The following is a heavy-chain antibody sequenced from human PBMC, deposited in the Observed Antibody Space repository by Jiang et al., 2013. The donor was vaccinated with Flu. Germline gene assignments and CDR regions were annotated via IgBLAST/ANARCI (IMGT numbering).Heavy chain of an antibody. J-gene: IGHJ5*02. V-gene: IGHV1-69-2*01. D-gene: IGHD6-19*01. CDR2: VDPEDGET. Sequence: SGAEVKKPGATVKISCKVSGYTFTDYYMHWVQQAPGKGLEWMGLVDPEDGETIYAEKFQGRVTITADTSTDTAYMELSSLRSEDTAVYYCATELRRPYRSQGIAVASDWFDPWGQGTLVTVSS. CDR3: ATELRRPYRSQGIAVASDWFDP. CDR1: GYTFTDYY.